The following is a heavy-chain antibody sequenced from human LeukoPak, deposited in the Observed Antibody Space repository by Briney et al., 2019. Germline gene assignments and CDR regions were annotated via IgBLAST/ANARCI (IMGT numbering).Heavy chain of an antibody. D-gene: IGHD7-27*01. Sequence: SVKGRFTISRDDSKNTLYLQMNSLRPEDTAVCYCAKDLGYSFDYWGQGTLVTVSS. J-gene: IGHJ4*02. CDR3: AKDLGYSFDY. V-gene: IGHV3-30*02.